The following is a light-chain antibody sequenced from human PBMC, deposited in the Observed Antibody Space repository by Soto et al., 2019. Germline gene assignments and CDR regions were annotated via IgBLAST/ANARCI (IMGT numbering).Light chain of an antibody. V-gene: IGLV2-14*01. CDR2: DVS. J-gene: IGLJ1*01. CDR1: SNDVGGYNF. Sequence: QSALTQPASVSGSPGQSITISCTGTSNDVGGYNFVSWYQQHPGKAPKLMIHDVSNRPSGVSNRFSGSKSGNTASLTISGLQAEDEADYYCSSYTSSSTHVFGTGTKVTVL. CDR3: SSYTSSSTHV.